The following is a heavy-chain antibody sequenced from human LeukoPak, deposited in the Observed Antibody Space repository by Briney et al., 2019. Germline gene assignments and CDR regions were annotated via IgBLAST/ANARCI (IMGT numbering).Heavy chain of an antibody. CDR1: GYTFTGYY. V-gene: IGHV1-18*04. D-gene: IGHD6-19*01. CDR2: ISAYNGNT. J-gene: IGHJ4*02. Sequence: AASVKVSCKASGYTFTGYYMHWVRQAPGQGLEWMGWISAYNGNTNYAQKLQGRVTMTTDTSTSTAYMELRSLRSDDTAVYYCARREQWLVGDDYWGQGTLVTVSS. CDR3: ARREQWLVGDDY.